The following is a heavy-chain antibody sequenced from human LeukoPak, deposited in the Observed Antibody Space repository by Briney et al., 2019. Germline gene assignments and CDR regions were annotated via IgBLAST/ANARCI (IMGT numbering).Heavy chain of an antibody. Sequence: SETLSLTCTVSGGSISSYYWSWIRQPPGKGLEWIGYIYYSGSTNYNPSLKSRVTISVDTSKNQFSLKLSSVTAADTAVYYCARLLLWFGELSPFFDYWGQGTLVTVSS. V-gene: IGHV4-59*12. D-gene: IGHD3-10*01. CDR3: ARLLLWFGELSPFFDY. J-gene: IGHJ4*02. CDR1: GGSISSYY. CDR2: IYYSGST.